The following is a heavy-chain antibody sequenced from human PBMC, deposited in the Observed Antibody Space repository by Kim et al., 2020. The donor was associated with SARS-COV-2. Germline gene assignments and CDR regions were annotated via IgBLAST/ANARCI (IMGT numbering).Heavy chain of an antibody. CDR2: INPNFGRA. CDR1: GDTFSSYD. J-gene: IGHJ6*02. D-gene: IGHD2-2*01. Sequence: SVKVSCKASGDTFSSYDIHWVRQAPGQGLEWMGGINPNFGRANYAQKFQGRVTITADESTSTAYMELSSLRSEDTAVYYCAREREDIVVVPAGHNYYYYYGMDVWGQGTTVTVSS. CDR3: AREREDIVVVPAGHNYYYYYGMDV. V-gene: IGHV1-69*13.